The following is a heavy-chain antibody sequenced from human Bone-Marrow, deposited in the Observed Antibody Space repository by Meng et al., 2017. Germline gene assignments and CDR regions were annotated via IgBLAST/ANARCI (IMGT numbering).Heavy chain of an antibody. J-gene: IGHJ4*02. V-gene: IGHV4-31*03. CDR3: GGVVTATGGYYFDY. CDR1: DGSISSGGYY. D-gene: IGHD2-21*02. CDR2: IYYSGST. Sequence: SETLSLTCTVSDGSISSGGYYWSWIRQHPGKGLEWIGYIYYSGSTYYNPSLKRRVTISVDTSKNQFYLKLSSVTAADTAVYYCGGVVTATGGYYFDYWGQGTLVTVSS.